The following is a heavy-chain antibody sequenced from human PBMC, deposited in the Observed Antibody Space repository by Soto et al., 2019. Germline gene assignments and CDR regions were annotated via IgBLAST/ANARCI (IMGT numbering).Heavy chain of an antibody. V-gene: IGHV3-23*01. J-gene: IGHJ1*01. CDR2: ISASGDST. Sequence: EVQLLESGGGLVQPGGSLRLSCAASGFTFSTYAMNWVRQAPGKGLEWVSAISASGDSTYYADSVKGRFTISGDNSKNTLYLQMNSLRAEDTAVYYCAKEAVASTWEYFQHWGQGTLVTVSS. CDR1: GFTFSTYA. CDR3: AKEAVASTWEYFQH. D-gene: IGHD6-19*01.